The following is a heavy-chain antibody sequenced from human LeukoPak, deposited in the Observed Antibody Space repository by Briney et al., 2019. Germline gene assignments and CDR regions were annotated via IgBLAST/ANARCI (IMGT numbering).Heavy chain of an antibody. V-gene: IGHV3-73*01. CDR2: IRSKANNYAT. CDR3: TRLDEYRSSTSCFDFDS. J-gene: IGHJ4*02. Sequence: PGGSLRLSCAASGFTFSGSAMHWVRQASGKGLEWVGRIRSKANNYATAYAASVKGRFTISRDDSKNTAYLQMNSLKTEDTAVYYCTRLDEYRSSTSCFDFDSWGQGTLVTVSS. CDR1: GFTFSGSA. D-gene: IGHD2-2*01.